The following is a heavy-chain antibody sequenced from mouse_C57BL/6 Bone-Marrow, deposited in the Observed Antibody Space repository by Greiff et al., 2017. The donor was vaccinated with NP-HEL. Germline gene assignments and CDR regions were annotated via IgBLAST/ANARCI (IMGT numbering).Heavy chain of an antibody. CDR1: GYAFSSYW. CDR3: ARGAY. Sequence: QVHVKQSGAELVKPGASVKISCKASGYAFSSYWMNWVKQRPGKGLEWIGQIYPGDGDTNYNGKFKDKASLTADKSASTAYMQLSSLTSEDSAVYFCARGAYWGQGTLVTVSA. CDR2: IYPGDGDT. J-gene: IGHJ3*01. V-gene: IGHV1-80*01.